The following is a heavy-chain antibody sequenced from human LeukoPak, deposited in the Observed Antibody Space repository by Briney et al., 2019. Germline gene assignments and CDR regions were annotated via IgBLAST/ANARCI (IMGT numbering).Heavy chain of an antibody. CDR3: ARSIAVAGTSYYFDY. V-gene: IGHV1-69*05. Sequence: SVKVSCKASGGTFSSYAISWVRQAPGQGLEWMGGIIPIFGTANSAQKFQGRVTITTDESTSTAYMELSSLRSEDTAVYYCARSIAVAGTSYYFDYWGQGTLVTVSS. CDR1: GGTFSSYA. CDR2: IIPIFGTA. D-gene: IGHD6-19*01. J-gene: IGHJ4*02.